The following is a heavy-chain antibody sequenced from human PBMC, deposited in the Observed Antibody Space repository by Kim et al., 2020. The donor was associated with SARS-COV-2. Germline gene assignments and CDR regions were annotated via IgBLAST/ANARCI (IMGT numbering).Heavy chain of an antibody. CDR3: ARGLVGAAAGTRGDY. CDR2: INPSGGRS. J-gene: IGHJ4*02. CDR1: GYTFTSYS. D-gene: IGHD6-13*01. Sequence: ASVKVSCKASGYTFTSYSIHWVRQAPGQGLEWMGIINPSGGRSNYAQNFQDRVTMTRDTSTSTVYMELSSLRSEDTAVYYCARGLVGAAAGTRGDYWGQG. V-gene: IGHV1-46*01.